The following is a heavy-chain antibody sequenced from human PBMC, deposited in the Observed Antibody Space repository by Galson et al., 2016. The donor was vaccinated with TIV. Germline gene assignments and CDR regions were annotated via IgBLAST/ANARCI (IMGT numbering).Heavy chain of an antibody. CDR2: IIPNSGGT. CDR3: ARGVAVAGYFDY. CDR1: GYNFIGYY. V-gene: IGHV1-2*02. J-gene: IGHJ4*02. Sequence: SVKVSCKASGYNFIGYYMHWVRQAPGQGLEWMGWIIPNSGGTNYAQKFQGRVTITRDKSTRTAYMELSRLRSDDTAVYYCARGVAVAGYFDYWGQGTLVTVSS. D-gene: IGHD6-19*01.